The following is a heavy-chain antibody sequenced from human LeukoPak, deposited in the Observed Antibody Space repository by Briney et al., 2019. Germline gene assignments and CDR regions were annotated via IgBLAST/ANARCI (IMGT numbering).Heavy chain of an antibody. V-gene: IGHV4-59*03. Sequence: PSETLSLTCSVSDGSIRTYYWSWIRQSPGQGLEWIGNIYYRGDINYNPFLKSRVIISIDTSKNQFSLKVTSLTAADTAVYYCATNKDWAEADWGQGTLVIVSS. J-gene: IGHJ4*02. D-gene: IGHD3-9*01. CDR2: IYYRGDI. CDR3: ATNKDWAEAD. CDR1: DGSIRTYY.